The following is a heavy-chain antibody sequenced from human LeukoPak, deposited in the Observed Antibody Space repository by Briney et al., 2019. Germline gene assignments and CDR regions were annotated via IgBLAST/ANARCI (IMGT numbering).Heavy chain of an antibody. D-gene: IGHD6-6*01. J-gene: IGHJ4*02. V-gene: IGHV4-59*01. CDR1: GGSISSYY. Sequence: KPSETLSLTCTVSGGSISSYYWTWIRQPPGKGLEWIGYIYYSGSTNYNPSLKSRVTISVDTSKNQFSLKLTSVTAADTAVYYCARGRDSSSSYPGYWGQGTLVTVSS. CDR2: IYYSGST. CDR3: ARGRDSSSSYPGY.